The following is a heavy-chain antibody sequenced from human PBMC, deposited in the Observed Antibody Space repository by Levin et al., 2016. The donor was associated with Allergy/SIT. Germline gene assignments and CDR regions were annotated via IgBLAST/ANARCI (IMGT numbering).Heavy chain of an antibody. V-gene: IGHV4-34*01. CDR3: ARGLFGWYFDS. CDR2: INHSGTT. CDR1: GGSFNGYY. J-gene: IGHJ4*02. D-gene: IGHD6-19*01. Sequence: SETLSLTCAVSGGSFNGYYWSWIRQPPGKGLEWIGEINHSGTTDYNPSFKGRVTISVDTSKNQFSLKLTSMTAADTAVYYCARGLFGWYFDSWGQGTLVIVSS.